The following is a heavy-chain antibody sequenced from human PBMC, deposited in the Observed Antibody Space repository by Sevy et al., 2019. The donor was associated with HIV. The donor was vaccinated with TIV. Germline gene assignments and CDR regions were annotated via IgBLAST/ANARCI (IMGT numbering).Heavy chain of an antibody. D-gene: IGHD6-13*01. CDR3: VRAIAADGSF. CDR1: GFSLNSYW. J-gene: IGHJ4*02. CDR2: IKQDGSVK. Sequence: GGSLRLSCAAPGFSLNSYWMSWVRQAPGKGLEWVANIKQDGSVKYYVDSVKGRFTISTDNARNLLYLQMNSLRAEDTALYYCVRAIAADGSFWGQGTLVTVSS. V-gene: IGHV3-7*01.